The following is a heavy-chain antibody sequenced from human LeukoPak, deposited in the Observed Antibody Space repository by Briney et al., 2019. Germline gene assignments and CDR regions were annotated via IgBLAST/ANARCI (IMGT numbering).Heavy chain of an antibody. CDR1: GGSFSGYY. V-gene: IGHV4-34*01. Sequence: PSETLSLTCAVYGGSFSGYYWSWIRQPPGKGLEWIGEINHSGSTNYNPSLKSRVTISVDTSKNQFSLKLSSVTAADTAVYYCARSQGIAAAGTGFNYWGQGTLVTVSS. CDR2: INHSGST. D-gene: IGHD6-13*01. CDR3: ARSQGIAAAGTGFNY. J-gene: IGHJ4*02.